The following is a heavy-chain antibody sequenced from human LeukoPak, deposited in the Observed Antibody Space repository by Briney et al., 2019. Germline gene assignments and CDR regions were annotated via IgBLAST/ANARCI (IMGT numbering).Heavy chain of an antibody. D-gene: IGHD4-17*01. CDR3: AQSSTVTTGIDY. J-gene: IGHJ4*02. CDR2: IIPIFGTE. V-gene: IGHV1-69*13. CDR1: GGTFSSYA. Sequence: SVKVSCEASGGTFSSYAISWVRQAPGQGLEWMGGIIPIFGTENYAQKFQGRVTITADESTSTAYMERSSLRSEDTPVYYCAQSSTVTTGIDYGGQGTLVTVPS.